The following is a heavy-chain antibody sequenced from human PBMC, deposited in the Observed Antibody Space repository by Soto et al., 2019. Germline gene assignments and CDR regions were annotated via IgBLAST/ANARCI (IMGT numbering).Heavy chain of an antibody. V-gene: IGHV3-7*01. D-gene: IGHD3-22*01. Sequence: EVQLVESGGGLVQPGGSLRLSCAASGFTFSAYWINWVRQTPGKGLEWVANINPDGSVKNYAESVKGRFTISRDNAKNSLYLQMNSLRAEDTAVYSCARGYDYLIDYWGQGTLVTVS. CDR1: GFTFSAYW. J-gene: IGHJ4*02. CDR2: INPDGSVK. CDR3: ARGYDYLIDY.